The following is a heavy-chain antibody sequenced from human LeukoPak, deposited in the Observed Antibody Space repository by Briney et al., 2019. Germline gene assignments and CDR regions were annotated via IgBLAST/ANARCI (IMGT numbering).Heavy chain of an antibody. D-gene: IGHD6-13*01. J-gene: IGHJ4*02. V-gene: IGHV3-21*01. Sequence: PGGSLRLSCAASGFTFSSYSMNWVRQAPGKGLEWVSSISSSSSYIYYAASVKGRFTISRDNAKNSLYLQMNSLRAEDTAVYYCARESDPHSSHFSAPLFDYWGQGTLVTVSS. CDR2: ISSSSSYI. CDR1: GFTFSSYS. CDR3: ARESDPHSSHFSAPLFDY.